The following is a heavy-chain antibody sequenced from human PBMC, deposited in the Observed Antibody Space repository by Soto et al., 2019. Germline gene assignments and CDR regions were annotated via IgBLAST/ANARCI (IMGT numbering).Heavy chain of an antibody. Sequence: PSETLSLTCAVYGGSFSGYYWSWIRQPPGKGLEWIGEINHSGSTNYNPSLKSRVTISVDTSKNQFSLKLSSVTAADTAVYYCARGGYSHGIGNYWGQGTLVTVSS. V-gene: IGHV4-34*01. J-gene: IGHJ4*02. CDR2: INHSGST. CDR3: ARGGYSHGIGNY. D-gene: IGHD5-18*01. CDR1: GGSFSGYY.